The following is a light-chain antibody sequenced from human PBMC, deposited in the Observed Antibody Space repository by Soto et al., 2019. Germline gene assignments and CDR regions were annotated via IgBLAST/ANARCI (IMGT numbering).Light chain of an antibody. Sequence: QSVLTQPASVSGSPGQSITISCTGTTSDFNYYNSVSWYQHHPGQAPKLMIYNVSNRPSGVSYRFSGSKSGNTASLTISGLQAEDEADYYCTSYTSSTTYFFGTGTKVTVL. J-gene: IGLJ1*01. V-gene: IGLV2-14*03. CDR3: TSYTSSTTYF. CDR1: TSDFNYYNS. CDR2: NVS.